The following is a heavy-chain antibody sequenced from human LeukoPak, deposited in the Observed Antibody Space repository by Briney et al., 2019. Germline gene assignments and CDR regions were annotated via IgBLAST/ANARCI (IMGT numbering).Heavy chain of an antibody. CDR2: IGTAGDT. V-gene: IGHV3-13*01. D-gene: IGHD2-2*01. J-gene: IGHJ4*02. CDR3: ARGRSSTSCYDY. Sequence: PGGSLRLSCAASGFTFSSYDMHWVRQGTGKGLEWVSAIGTAGDTFYPGSVKGRFTISRENAKNSLYLQMNSLRAGDTAVYYCARGRSSTSCYDYWGQGTLVTVSS. CDR1: GFTFSSYD.